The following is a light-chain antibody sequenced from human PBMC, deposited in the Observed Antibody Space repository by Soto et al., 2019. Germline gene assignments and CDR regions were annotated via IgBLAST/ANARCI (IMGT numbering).Light chain of an antibody. CDR3: QQAVQTPRT. Sequence: DIVMTQSPLSLPVTPGEPASISCRSSQSLLHSNGFNYLDWYLQKPGQSPQLLIYSGSNRASGVPGRFSGSGSGKDFTLKISRVEAEDVGTYFWQQAVQTPRTFGPGTKLEI. CDR2: SGS. CDR1: QSLLHSNGFNY. J-gene: IGKJ2*01. V-gene: IGKV2-28*01.